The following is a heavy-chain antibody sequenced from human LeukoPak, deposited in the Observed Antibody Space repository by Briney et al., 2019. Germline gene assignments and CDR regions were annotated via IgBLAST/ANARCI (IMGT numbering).Heavy chain of an antibody. V-gene: IGHV3-7*01. Sequence: GGSLRLSCAASGFTFSVYWMSWVRQAPGKGLEWVANIKQDGSEKYYVDSVKGRFTVSRDNAKNSLYLQMNSLRAEDTAVYYCARDQTTMIRGAYYYYYMDVWGIGTTVTVSS. CDR3: ARDQTTMIRGAYYYYYMDV. CDR1: GFTFSVYW. CDR2: IKQDGSEK. J-gene: IGHJ6*03. D-gene: IGHD3-10*01.